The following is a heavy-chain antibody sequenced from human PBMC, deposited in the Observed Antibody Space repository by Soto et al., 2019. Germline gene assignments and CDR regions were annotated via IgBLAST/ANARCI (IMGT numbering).Heavy chain of an antibody. V-gene: IGHV3-74*01. D-gene: IGHD1-26*01. Sequence: EVQLVESGGGLLQPGGSLRLSCAASGFTLSNFWMQWVRQAPGKGLEWVSRTNSDGRSTRYVDSVKGRFTISRDNANNTLYLEMNSLRVEDTAVYFCARGGRYRENYYFGMDVWGQGTTVTVSS. CDR2: TNSDGRST. J-gene: IGHJ6*02. CDR1: GFTLSNFW. CDR3: ARGGRYRENYYFGMDV.